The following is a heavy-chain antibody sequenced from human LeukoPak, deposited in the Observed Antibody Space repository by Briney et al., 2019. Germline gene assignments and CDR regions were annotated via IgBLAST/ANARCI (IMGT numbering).Heavy chain of an antibody. D-gene: IGHD3-3*01. CDR3: ASRRRITIFGVVGPLV. V-gene: IGHV3-30*03. J-gene: IGHJ6*02. CDR1: GFTFSSYG. CDR2: ISYDGSNK. Sequence: GGSLRLSCAASGFTFSSYGMHWVRQAPGKGLEWVAVISYDGSNKYYADSVKGRFTISRDNAKNSLYLQMNSLRAEDTAVYYCASRRRITIFGVVGPLVWGQGTTVTVSS.